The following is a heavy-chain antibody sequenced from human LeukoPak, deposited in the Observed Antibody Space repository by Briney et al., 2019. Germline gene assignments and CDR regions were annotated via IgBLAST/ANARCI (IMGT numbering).Heavy chain of an antibody. V-gene: IGHV1-69*05. D-gene: IGHD3-3*02. Sequence: ASVKVSFKASGGTFSSYAISWVRQAPGQGLEWMGGIIPIFGTANYAQKFQGRVTITTDESTSTAYMELSSLRSEDTAVYYCARSLGDAFDIWGQGTMVTVSS. CDR1: GGTFSSYA. CDR3: ARSLGDAFDI. CDR2: IIPIFGTA. J-gene: IGHJ3*02.